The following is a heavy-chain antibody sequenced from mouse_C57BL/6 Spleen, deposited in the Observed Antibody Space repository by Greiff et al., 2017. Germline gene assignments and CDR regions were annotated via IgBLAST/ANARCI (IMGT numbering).Heavy chain of an antibody. CDR3: ASGDYGNYVGYFDY. V-gene: IGHV1-52*01. CDR2: IDPSDSET. J-gene: IGHJ2*01. D-gene: IGHD2-1*01. CDR1: GYTFTSYW. Sequence: VQLQQSGAELVRPGSSVKLSCKASGYTFTSYWMHWVKQRPIQGLEWIGNIDPSDSETHYNQKFKDKATLTVDKSSSTAYMQLSSLTSEDSAVYYCASGDYGNYVGYFDYWGQGTTLTVSS.